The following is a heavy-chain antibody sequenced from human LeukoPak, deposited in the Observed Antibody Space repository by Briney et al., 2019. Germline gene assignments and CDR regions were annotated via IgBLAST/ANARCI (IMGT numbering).Heavy chain of an antibody. J-gene: IGHJ4*02. CDR1: GFTFSDYY. V-gene: IGHV3-11*01. CDR2: ISSSGSTI. D-gene: IGHD4-17*01. Sequence: GGSLRLSCAASGFTFSDYYMSWIRQAPGKGLEWVSYISSSGSTIYYADSVKGRFTISRDNAKNSLYLQMNSLRAEDTAVYYCARALDYGEADLDYWGQGTLVTVSS. CDR3: ARALDYGEADLDY.